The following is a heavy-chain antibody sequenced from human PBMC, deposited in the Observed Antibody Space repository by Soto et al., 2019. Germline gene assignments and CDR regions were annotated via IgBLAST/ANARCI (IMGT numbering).Heavy chain of an antibody. D-gene: IGHD2-2*01. CDR1: GGTFSSYT. Sequence: QVQLVQSGAEVKKPGSSVKVSCKASGGTFSSYTISWVRQAPGQGLEWMGRIIPILGIANYAKKFQGRVTITAHKTTDTPYMELSSLKSEVKAVDYCATDPGYCSSTSSYPFDPWGKGTLVTVYS. CDR2: IIPILGIA. CDR3: ATDPGYCSSTSSYPFDP. V-gene: IGHV1-69*08. J-gene: IGHJ5*02.